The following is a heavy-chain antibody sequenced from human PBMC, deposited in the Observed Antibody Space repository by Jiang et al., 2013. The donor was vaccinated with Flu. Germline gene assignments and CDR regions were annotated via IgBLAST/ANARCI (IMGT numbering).Heavy chain of an antibody. V-gene: IGHV1-69*10. Sequence: GAEVKKPGASVKVSCKGSGYTFIGYHMHWVRQAPGQGLEWMGGSIPILPRVHYAQKFKGRVTITADESTSTAYMELSSLRSDDTAVYYCARGLYSGYDRFDYWGQGTLVTVSS. J-gene: IGHJ4*02. CDR2: SIPILPRV. CDR1: GYTFIGYH. D-gene: IGHD5-12*01. CDR3: ARGLYSGYDRFDY.